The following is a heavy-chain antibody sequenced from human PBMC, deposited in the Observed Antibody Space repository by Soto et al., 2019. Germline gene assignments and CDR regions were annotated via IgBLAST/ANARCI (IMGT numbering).Heavy chain of an antibody. CDR1: GFTFSSYA. D-gene: IGHD6-13*01. J-gene: IGHJ4*02. CDR3: AKDSPRYHGYSSSWYPRVFDY. V-gene: IGHV3-23*01. CDR2: ISGSGGST. Sequence: GGSLRLSCAASGFTFSSYAMSWVRQAPGKGLEWVSAISGSGGSTYYADSVKGRFTISRDNSKNTLYLQMNSLRAEDTAVYYCAKDSPRYHGYSSSWYPRVFDYWGQGTLVTVSS.